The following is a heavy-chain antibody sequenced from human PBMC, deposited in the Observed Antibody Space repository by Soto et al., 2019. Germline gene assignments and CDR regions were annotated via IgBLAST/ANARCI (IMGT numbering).Heavy chain of an antibody. CDR2: INSDESST. D-gene: IGHD6-6*01. Sequence: GGSLRLSCAASGFTFSRYWMHWVRQAPGKGLVWVSRINSDESSTNYADSVKGRFTISRDNAKNTLYMQMDSLRAEDTAVYYCARGPTYSSSGDYWGQGTLVTVSS. V-gene: IGHV3-74*01. J-gene: IGHJ4*02. CDR1: GFTFSRYW. CDR3: ARGPTYSSSGDY.